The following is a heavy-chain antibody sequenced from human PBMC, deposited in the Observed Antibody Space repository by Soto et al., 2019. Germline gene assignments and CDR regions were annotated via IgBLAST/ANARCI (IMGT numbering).Heavy chain of an antibody. J-gene: IGHJ5*02. Sequence: ASVKVSCKASGYTFTRDQIHWVRQAPGQGLEWMGMIDPSGGKTNYAQKFQGRVTMTRDTSTSTVYMALSSLRSEDTAIYFCGRVTRSLLSITAIDTWGQGTLVTVSS. CDR1: GYTFTRDQ. V-gene: IGHV1-46*01. CDR3: GRVTRSLLSITAIDT. D-gene: IGHD3-10*01. CDR2: IDPSGGKT.